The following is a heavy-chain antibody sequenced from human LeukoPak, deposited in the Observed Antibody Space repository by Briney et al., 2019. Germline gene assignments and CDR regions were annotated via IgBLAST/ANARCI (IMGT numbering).Heavy chain of an antibody. V-gene: IGHV1-2*02. D-gene: IGHD1-26*01. J-gene: IGHJ6*03. CDR2: INPNSGGT. CDR1: GYTFTGYY. Sequence: GASVKVSCKASGYTFTGYYMHWVRQAPGQGLGWMGWINPNSGGTNYAQKFQGRVTMTRDTSISTAYMELSRLRSDDTAVYYCARDLGGSYLYYYYYYMDVWGKGTTVTVSS. CDR3: ARDLGGSYLYYYYYYMDV.